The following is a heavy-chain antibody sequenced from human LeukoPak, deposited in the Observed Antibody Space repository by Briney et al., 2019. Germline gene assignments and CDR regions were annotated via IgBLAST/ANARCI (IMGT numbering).Heavy chain of an antibody. Sequence: PSETLSLTCAVSGGSFSGYSWSWIRQPPGKGLEWIAEINHSGSTNYNPSLKSRVTISVDTSKNQFSLKLSSVTAADTAVYYCARVFGAVAGKGYYFDYWGQGTLVTVSS. D-gene: IGHD6-19*01. CDR1: GGSFSGYS. J-gene: IGHJ4*02. CDR2: INHSGST. CDR3: ARVFGAVAGKGYYFDY. V-gene: IGHV4-34*01.